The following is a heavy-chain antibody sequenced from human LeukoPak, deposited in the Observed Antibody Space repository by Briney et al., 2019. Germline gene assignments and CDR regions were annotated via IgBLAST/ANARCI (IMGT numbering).Heavy chain of an antibody. J-gene: IGHJ6*02. CDR3: ARRSKDSSSWYSNAYYYYGMDV. V-gene: IGHV3-48*04. CDR2: ISSSGSTI. D-gene: IGHD6-13*01. CDR1: GFTFSSYW. Sequence: GGSLRLSCAASGFTFSSYWMNWVRQAPGKGLEWVSYISSSGSTIYYADSVKGRFTISRDNAKNSLYLQMNSLRAEDTAVYYCARRSKDSSSWYSNAYYYYGMDVWGQGTTVTVSS.